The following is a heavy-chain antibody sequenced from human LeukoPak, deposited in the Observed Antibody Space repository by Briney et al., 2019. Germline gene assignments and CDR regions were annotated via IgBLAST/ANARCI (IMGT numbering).Heavy chain of an antibody. J-gene: IGHJ4*02. D-gene: IGHD4-11*01. CDR3: ARDRNAFDY. Sequence: GGSLRLSCAASGFTFSSYAMHWVRQAPGKGPEWVAVISYDGSNKYYADSVKGRFTISRDNSKNTLYLQMNSLRAEDTAVYYCARDRNAFDYWGQGTLVTVSS. CDR2: ISYDGSNK. V-gene: IGHV3-30-3*01. CDR1: GFTFSSYA.